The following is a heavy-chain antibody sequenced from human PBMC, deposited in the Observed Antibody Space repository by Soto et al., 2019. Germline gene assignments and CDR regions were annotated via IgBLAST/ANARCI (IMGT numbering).Heavy chain of an antibody. CDR2: ISSSSSYI. CDR1: GFTFSSYS. Sequence: GGSLRLSCAASGFTFSSYSMNWVRQAPGKGLEWVSSISSSSSYIYYADSVKGRFTISRDNAKNSLYLQMNSLRAEDTAVYYCARDRYYDSSGYYLFDYWGQGTLVTVSS. J-gene: IGHJ4*02. V-gene: IGHV3-21*01. CDR3: ARDRYYDSSGYYLFDY. D-gene: IGHD3-22*01.